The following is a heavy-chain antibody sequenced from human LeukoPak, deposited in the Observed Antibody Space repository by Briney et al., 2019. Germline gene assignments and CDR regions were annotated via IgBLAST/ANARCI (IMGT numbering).Heavy chain of an antibody. CDR1: GYAFTSYY. V-gene: IGHV7-4-1*02. J-gene: IGHJ3*02. CDR2: INTNTGNP. Sequence: ASVMVSCKASGYAFTSYYIQWVRQAPGQGLECMGWINTNTGNPTYAQGFTGRFVFSLDTSVSTAYLQISSLKAEDTAVYYCAREGNFGVVPLDIWGQGTMVTVSS. D-gene: IGHD3-3*01. CDR3: AREGNFGVVPLDI.